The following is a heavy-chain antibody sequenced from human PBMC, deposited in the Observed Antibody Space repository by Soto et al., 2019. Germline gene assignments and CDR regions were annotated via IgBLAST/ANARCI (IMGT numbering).Heavy chain of an antibody. J-gene: IGHJ6*02. CDR3: ASLGVGDWANYYYYYGMDV. CDR1: GFTFSVYA. Sequence: EVQLLESGGGFVQPGGSLRLSCADTGFTFSVYAMTWVRQAPGKGLEWVSAVTANGGSTYSADSVKGPFTISRDNSKNTLFLQMNSLRAEDTAVYYFASLGVGDWANYYYYYGMDVWGQGTTVTVSS. CDR2: VTANGGST. V-gene: IGHV3-23*01. D-gene: IGHD2-21*02.